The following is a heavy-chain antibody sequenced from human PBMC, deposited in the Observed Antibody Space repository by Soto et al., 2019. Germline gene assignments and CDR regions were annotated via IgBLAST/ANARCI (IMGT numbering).Heavy chain of an antibody. CDR1: GGTFSSYA. Sequence: SVKVSCKASGGTFSSYAISWVRQAPGQGLEWMGGIIPIFGTANYAQKFQGRVTTTADESTSTAYMELSSLRSEDTAVYYCARKSGYDFVSLDYWGQGTLVTVSS. D-gene: IGHD5-12*01. CDR2: IIPIFGTA. CDR3: ARKSGYDFVSLDY. V-gene: IGHV1-69*13. J-gene: IGHJ4*02.